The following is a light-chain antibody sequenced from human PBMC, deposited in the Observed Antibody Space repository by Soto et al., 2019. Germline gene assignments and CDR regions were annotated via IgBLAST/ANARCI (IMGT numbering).Light chain of an antibody. CDR2: EVT. V-gene: IGLV2-8*01. J-gene: IGLJ1*01. CDR3: SSYAGSNNLV. Sequence: QSVLTQPPSASGSPGQSVTISCTGTSSDVGGYNYVSWYQQHPGTAPKLMIYEVTKRPSGVPDRFSGSKSGNTASLTVSGLQDEDEADYYCSSYAGSNNLVFGAGTKLTVL. CDR1: SSDVGGYNY.